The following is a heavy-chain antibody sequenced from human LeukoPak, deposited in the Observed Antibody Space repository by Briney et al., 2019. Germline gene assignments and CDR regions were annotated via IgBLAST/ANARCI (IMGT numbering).Heavy chain of an antibody. D-gene: IGHD2-15*01. CDR3: ARSGYCSGGSCYSGIGYYYGMDV. CDR1: GFTFSSYD. Sequence: PGGSLRLSCAASGFTFSSYDMYWVRQATGKGLEWVSAIGTAGDTYYPGSVKGRFTISRENAKNSLYLQMNSLRAGDTAVYYCARSGYCSGGSCYSGIGYYYGMDVWGQGTTVTVSS. V-gene: IGHV3-13*01. J-gene: IGHJ6*02. CDR2: IGTAGDT.